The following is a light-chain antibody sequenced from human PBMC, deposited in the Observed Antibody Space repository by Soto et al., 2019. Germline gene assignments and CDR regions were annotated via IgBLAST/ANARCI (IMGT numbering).Light chain of an antibody. Sequence: DIQMTQSPSTLSASVGDRVTITCRASQSISSWLAWYQQKPGKAPKLLIYDASSLESGVPSRFSGSGSGTEFTLTISSLQPDDFATYYCQHYNSYSEAFGQGTRLEI. CDR3: QHYNSYSEA. V-gene: IGKV1-5*01. J-gene: IGKJ5*01. CDR1: QSISSW. CDR2: DAS.